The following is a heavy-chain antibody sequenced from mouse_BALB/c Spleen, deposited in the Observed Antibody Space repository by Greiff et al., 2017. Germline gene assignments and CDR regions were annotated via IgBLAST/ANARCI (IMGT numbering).Heavy chain of an antibody. CDR3: ARGGYYEGYFDV. CDR1: GFTFSSFG. V-gene: IGHV5-17*02. D-gene: IGHD2-3*01. J-gene: IGHJ1*01. CDR2: ISSGSSTI. Sequence: EVQVVESGGGLVQPGGSRKLSCAASGFTFSSFGMHWVRQAPEKGLEWVAYISSGSSTIYYADTVKGRFTISRDNPKNTLFLQMTSLRSEDTAMYYCARGGYYEGYFDVWGAGTTVTVSS.